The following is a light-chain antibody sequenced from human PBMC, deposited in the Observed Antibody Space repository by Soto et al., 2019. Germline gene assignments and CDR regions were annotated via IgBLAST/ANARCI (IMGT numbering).Light chain of an antibody. CDR3: ASLDFSVRVLV. CDR2: RDD. Sequence: QSVRTQPPSASGTPGKLVTISCSGSSSNIARHSVTWYQHLPGTAPRLLINRDDQRTSGVPDLFSASKSGTSASLAISGVQSEDDGNFYCASLDFSVRVLVFGVRNKLT. V-gene: IGLV1-44*01. CDR1: SSNIARHS. J-gene: IGLJ3*02.